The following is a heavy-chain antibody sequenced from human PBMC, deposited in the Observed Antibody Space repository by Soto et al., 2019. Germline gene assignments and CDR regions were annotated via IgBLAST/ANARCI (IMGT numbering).Heavy chain of an antibody. CDR2: IXSSSSSS. CDR3: ARDGRAGLGYCSGGSCYEYVG. Sequence: GGSLRLSXXASXXXFSXXXMNXXXQAPGKGLEWVSXIXSSSSSSKYADSVKGRFTISRDNAKNSLYLQMNSLRAEDTAVYYCARDGRAGLGYCSGGSCYEYVGWGQGTLVTVSS. V-gene: IGHV3-21*01. J-gene: IGHJ4*02. CDR1: XXXFSXXX. D-gene: IGHD2-15*01.